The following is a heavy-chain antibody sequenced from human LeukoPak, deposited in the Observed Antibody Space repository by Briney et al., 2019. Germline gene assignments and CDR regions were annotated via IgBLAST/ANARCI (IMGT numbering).Heavy chain of an antibody. J-gene: IGHJ3*02. Sequence: PSETLSLTCTVSGGSISSSSYYWGWIRQPPGKGLEWIGYIYHSGSTYYNPSLKSRVTISVDRSKNQFSLKLSSVTAADTAVYYCAVVSTRPLIAARPPRRAFDIWGQGTMVTVSS. CDR1: GGSISSSSYY. CDR2: IYHSGST. CDR3: AVVSTRPLIAARPPRRAFDI. D-gene: IGHD6-6*01. V-gene: IGHV4-30-2*01.